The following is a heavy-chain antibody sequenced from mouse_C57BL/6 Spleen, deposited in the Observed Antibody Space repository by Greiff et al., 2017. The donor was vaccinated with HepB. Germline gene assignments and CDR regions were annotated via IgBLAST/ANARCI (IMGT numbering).Heavy chain of an antibody. CDR1: GYAFSSSW. CDR2: IYPGDGDT. V-gene: IGHV1-82*01. J-gene: IGHJ2*01. Sequence: VQLQQSGPELVKPGASVKISCKASGYAFSSSWMNWVKQRPGKGLEWIGRIYPGDGDTNYNGKFKGKATLTADKSSSTAYMQLSSLTSEDSAVYFCARPHYYGSSFYFDYWGQGTTLTVSS. D-gene: IGHD1-1*01. CDR3: ARPHYYGSSFYFDY.